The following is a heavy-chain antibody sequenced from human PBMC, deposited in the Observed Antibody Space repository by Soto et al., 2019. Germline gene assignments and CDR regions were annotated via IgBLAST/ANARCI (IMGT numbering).Heavy chain of an antibody. Sequence: EVQLVESGGGLVQPGGSLRLSCAASGFTFNSYSMNWVRQAPGKGLEWVSYISSSSSTIYYADSVKGRFTISRDNAKNSLYLQMNSLRDEDTGVYYCARAGYYGSRILLWGQGTLVTVAS. D-gene: IGHD3-10*01. J-gene: IGHJ4*02. CDR3: ARAGYYGSRILL. V-gene: IGHV3-48*02. CDR1: GFTFNSYS. CDR2: ISSSSSTI.